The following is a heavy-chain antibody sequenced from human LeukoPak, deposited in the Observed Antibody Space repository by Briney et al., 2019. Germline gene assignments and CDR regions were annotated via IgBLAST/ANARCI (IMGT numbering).Heavy chain of an antibody. CDR3: ARVDYGDPRAGYYFDY. CDR1: GGSISSYY. J-gene: IGHJ4*02. V-gene: IGHV4-59*01. D-gene: IGHD4-17*01. CDR2: IYYSGST. Sequence: SETLSLTCTVSGGSISSYYWSWIRQPPGKGLEWIGYIYYSGSTNYNPSLKSRVTISVDTSKNQFSLKLSSVTAADTAVYYCARVDYGDPRAGYYFDYWGQGTLVTVYS.